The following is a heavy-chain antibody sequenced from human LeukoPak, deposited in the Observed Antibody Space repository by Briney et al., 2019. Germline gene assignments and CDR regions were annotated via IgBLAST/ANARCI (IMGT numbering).Heavy chain of an antibody. Sequence: GGSLRLSCAASGFTFSSHWMTWVCQAPGKGLEWVANIKQDGSEKYYVESVKGRFTISRDNAKNSLYLQMNSLRVENTAVYYCASSGSYSFSDYWGQGTLVTVSS. CDR1: GFTFSSHW. CDR3: ASSGSYSFSDY. D-gene: IGHD1-26*01. J-gene: IGHJ4*02. V-gene: IGHV3-7*01. CDR2: IKQDGSEK.